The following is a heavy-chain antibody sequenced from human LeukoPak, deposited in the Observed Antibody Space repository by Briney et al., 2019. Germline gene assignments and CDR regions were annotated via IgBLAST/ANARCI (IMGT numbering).Heavy chain of an antibody. J-gene: IGHJ4*02. CDR3: ARGTTVTWKPVDF. Sequence: GGSLRLSCVASGFTFSPYAMHWVRQAPGKGVEWVAVISYDGSYKHYADSVKGRFTISRDNSKNTLYLQMNSLGAEDTAVYYCARGTTVTWKPVDFWGQGTLVTVSS. D-gene: IGHD4-11*01. CDR1: GFTFSPYA. CDR2: ISYDGSYK. V-gene: IGHV3-30*04.